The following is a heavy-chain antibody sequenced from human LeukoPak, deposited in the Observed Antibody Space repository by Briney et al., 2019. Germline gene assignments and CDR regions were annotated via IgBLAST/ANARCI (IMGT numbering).Heavy chain of an antibody. CDR2: IIPIFGTA. CDR3: AREIPLMTTVTTGAFDI. Sequence: SVKVSCKASGGTFSSYAISWVRQAPGPGLEWMGGIIPIFGTANYAQKSQGRVTITADESTSTAYMELSSLRSEDTAVYYCAREIPLMTTVTTGAFDIWGQGTMVTVSS. J-gene: IGHJ3*02. D-gene: IGHD4-17*01. CDR1: GGTFSSYA. V-gene: IGHV1-69*13.